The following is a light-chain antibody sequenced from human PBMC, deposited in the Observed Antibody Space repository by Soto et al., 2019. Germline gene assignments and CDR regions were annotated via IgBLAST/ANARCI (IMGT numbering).Light chain of an antibody. CDR1: QSINRF. V-gene: IGKV1-39*01. CDR2: AAS. Sequence: DIQMTQSPSSLSASVGDRVTITCRASQSINRFLNWYKQKPGKGPELLIYAASNLHSGVPSRFSGSGSGTDFTLTISSLQSEDFATYFCQHSYTTPWTFGQGTKVDIK. CDR3: QHSYTTPWT. J-gene: IGKJ1*01.